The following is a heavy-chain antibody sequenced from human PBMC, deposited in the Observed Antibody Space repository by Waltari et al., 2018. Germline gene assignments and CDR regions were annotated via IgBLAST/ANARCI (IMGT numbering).Heavy chain of an antibody. Sequence: EVQLVESGGGLFQAGGSLRLSCEASGFTVSGSWVHWVRQGPGKGLLWVSRINRAGRDTAYADSAKGRFTISRDNAKNTLFLQMNSLRDEDTGVYYCARAGLLGGLDWWGQGTLVTVSS. CDR1: GFTVSGSW. J-gene: IGHJ4*02. V-gene: IGHV3-74*01. CDR2: INRAGRDT. CDR3: ARAGLLGGLDW. D-gene: IGHD2-15*01.